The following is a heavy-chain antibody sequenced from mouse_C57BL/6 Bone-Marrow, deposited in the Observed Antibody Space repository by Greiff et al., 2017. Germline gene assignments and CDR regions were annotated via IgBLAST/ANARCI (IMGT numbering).Heavy chain of an antibody. CDR2: IDPSDSYT. V-gene: IGHV1-69*01. D-gene: IGHD1-1*01. CDR3: ARGITVVLDY. J-gene: IGHJ2*01. Sequence: VQLQQPGAELVMPGASVKLSCKASGYTFTSYWMHWVKQRPGQGLEWIGEIDPSDSYTNYNQKFKGKSTLTVDKSSSTAYMQLSSLTSEDSAVYYCARGITVVLDYWGQGTTLTVSS. CDR1: GYTFTSYW.